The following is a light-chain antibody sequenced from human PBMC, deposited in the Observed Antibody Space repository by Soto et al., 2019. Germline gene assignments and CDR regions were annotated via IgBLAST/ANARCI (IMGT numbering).Light chain of an antibody. CDR3: QQLLLSPLF. CDR2: SAS. V-gene: IGKV1-17*01. J-gene: IGKJ4*01. Sequence: DIQMTQSPSSLSASVGDRVTITCRASQGIRNDLGWYQQKPGMAPKRLIYSASTLQGGVPSRFSGSASGTEFPHKVRTLQPEVFAPFCFQQLLLSPLFLGGGTRGEIK. CDR1: QGIRND.